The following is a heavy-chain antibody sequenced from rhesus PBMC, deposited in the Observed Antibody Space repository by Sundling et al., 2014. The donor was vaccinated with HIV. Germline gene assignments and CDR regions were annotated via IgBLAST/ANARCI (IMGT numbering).Heavy chain of an antibody. V-gene: IGHV3-116*02. Sequence: EVRLVESGGGLVQPGGSLRLSCAASGFTFSDHYINWVRQAPGKGPEWLGFIRNKANGGTTEYAASVKGRFTISRDDSKNIAYLQMNSLKTDDTAVYYCTRDQKVSIFGLVMILKFFDYWGQGVLVTVSS. J-gene: IGHJ4*01. D-gene: IGHD3-3*01. CDR1: GFTFSDHY. CDR2: IRNKANGGTT. CDR3: TRDQKVSIFGLVMILKFFDY.